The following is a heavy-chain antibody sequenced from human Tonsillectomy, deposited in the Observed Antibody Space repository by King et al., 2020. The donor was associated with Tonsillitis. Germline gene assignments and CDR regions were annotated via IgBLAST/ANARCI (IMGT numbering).Heavy chain of an antibody. J-gene: IGHJ3*02. D-gene: IGHD6-13*01. CDR3: FRLAAPDAIDI. Sequence: VQLVESGGGLVQPGGSLRLSCAASGFTISGYWMHWVREAPGKGLVWVSRINSDGSSTSYADSVKGRFTISRDNAKNTLYLQMNSLRAEDTAVYHCFRLAAPDAIDIWGQGTMVTVSS. V-gene: IGHV3-74*01. CDR2: INSDGSST. CDR1: GFTISGYW.